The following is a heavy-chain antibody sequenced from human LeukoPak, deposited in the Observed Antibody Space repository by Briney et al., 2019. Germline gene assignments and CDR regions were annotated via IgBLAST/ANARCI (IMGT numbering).Heavy chain of an antibody. V-gene: IGHV4-39*01. J-gene: IGHJ4*02. CDR3: ARGSLRFLEWPFDY. CDR2: IYYSGST. D-gene: IGHD3-3*01. Sequence: PSETLSLTCTVSGGSISSSNYYWGWIRQPPGKGLEWIGSIYYSGSTHYNPSLKSRVTISVDTSKNQFSLKLSSVTAADTAVYYCARGSLRFLEWPFDYWGQGTLVTVSS. CDR1: GGSISSSNYY.